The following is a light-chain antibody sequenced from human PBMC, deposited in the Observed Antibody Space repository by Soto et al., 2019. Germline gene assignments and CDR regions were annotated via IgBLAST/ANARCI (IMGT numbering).Light chain of an antibody. V-gene: IGKV1-39*01. CDR3: QQSYSTPPRT. J-gene: IGKJ1*01. Sequence: DIQRTQSPSSLSASVGDRVTITCRASQSISSYLNWYQQKQGKAPKLLIYAASSLQSGVPSRFSGSGSGTDFTLTISSLQPEDFATYYCQQSYSTPPRTFGQGSKVEIK. CDR2: AAS. CDR1: QSISSY.